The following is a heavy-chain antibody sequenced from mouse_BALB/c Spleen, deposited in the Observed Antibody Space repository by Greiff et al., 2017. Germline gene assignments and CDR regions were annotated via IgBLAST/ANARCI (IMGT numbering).Heavy chain of an antibody. D-gene: IGHD2-1*01. V-gene: IGHV5-6*02. CDR1: GFTFSSYG. J-gene: IGHJ3*01. Sequence: DVKLVESGGDLVKPGGSLKLSCAASGFTFSSYGMSWVRQTPDKRLEWVATISSGGSYTYYPDSVKGRFTISRDNAKNTLYLQMSSLKSEDTAMYYCAREEGNPAWFAYWGQGTLVTVSA. CDR2: ISSGGSYT. CDR3: AREEGNPAWFAY.